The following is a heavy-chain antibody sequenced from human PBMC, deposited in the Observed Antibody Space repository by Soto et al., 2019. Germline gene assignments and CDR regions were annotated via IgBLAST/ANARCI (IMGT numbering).Heavy chain of an antibody. Sequence: SETLSLTCTVSGGSISSGGSYWSWIRQHPGKGLEWIGYIYYSGNTYYNPSLKSRVTISGDTSKNQFSLKLSSVTAADTAVYYCASGPWFDPWGQGTLVTVSS. CDR1: GGSISSGGSY. J-gene: IGHJ5*02. CDR2: IYYSGNT. CDR3: ASGPWFDP. V-gene: IGHV4-31*03.